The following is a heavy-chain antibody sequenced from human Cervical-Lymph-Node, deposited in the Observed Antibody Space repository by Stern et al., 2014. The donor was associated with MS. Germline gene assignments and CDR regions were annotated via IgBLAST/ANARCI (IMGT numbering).Heavy chain of an antibody. D-gene: IGHD2-15*01. Sequence: VQLLESGAEVKKPGASVKVSCTASGYTFTGFFLHWVRQAPGQGLEWVGWINPNTGVTKSAQKFQGWVTLTRDTSINTVYMELNRLKSDDKAVFYCARGYPFFDNWGQGTLVTVSS. V-gene: IGHV1-2*04. J-gene: IGHJ4*02. CDR1: GYTFTGFF. CDR3: ARGYPFFDN. CDR2: INPNTGVT.